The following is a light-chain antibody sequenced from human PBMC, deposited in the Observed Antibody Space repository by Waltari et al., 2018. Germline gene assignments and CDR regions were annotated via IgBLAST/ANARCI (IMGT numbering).Light chain of an antibody. CDR3: QQLNKYPLT. CDR2: GIS. V-gene: IGKV1-9*01. CDR1: QDVSSY. J-gene: IGKJ4*01. Sequence: LSASVGDRVTITCRASQDVSSYLAWYQQKPGNAPKLLIYGISTLQSGVPSRFSGSGSGTEFTLTISSLQPEDFATYYCQQLNKYPLTFGGGTTVEI.